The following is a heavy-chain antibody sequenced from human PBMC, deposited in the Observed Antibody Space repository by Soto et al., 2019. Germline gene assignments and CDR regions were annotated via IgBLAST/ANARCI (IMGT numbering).Heavy chain of an antibody. CDR3: ARMSAAAVHAFDI. CDR1: GGSISSGGYY. CDR2: VYYSGST. J-gene: IGHJ3*02. Sequence: QVQLQESGPGLVKPSQTLSLTCTVSGGSISSGGYYWSLIRQHPGKGLEGIGYVYYSGSTYYNPSLKSRVTISVDTSKNQFSLKLSSVTDADTAVYYCARMSAAAVHAFDIWGQGTMVTVSS. D-gene: IGHD6-13*01. V-gene: IGHV4-31*03.